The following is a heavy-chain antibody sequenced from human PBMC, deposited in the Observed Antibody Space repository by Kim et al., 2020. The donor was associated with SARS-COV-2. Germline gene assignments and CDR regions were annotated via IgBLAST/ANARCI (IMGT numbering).Heavy chain of an antibody. V-gene: IGHV3-30*02. CDR3: AKDHGRINYYYYGMDV. J-gene: IGHJ6*02. D-gene: IGHD2-8*01. Sequence: SAKGRFTSSRDNSKNTLYLQMNSLRAEDTAVYYCAKDHGRINYYYYGMDVWGQGTTVTVSS.